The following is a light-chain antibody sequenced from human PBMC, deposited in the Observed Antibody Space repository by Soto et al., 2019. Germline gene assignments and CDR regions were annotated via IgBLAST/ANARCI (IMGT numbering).Light chain of an antibody. CDR1: QSVSSY. V-gene: IGKV3-11*01. J-gene: IGKJ3*01. CDR2: DAS. Sequence: EIVLTQSPATLSLSPGERATLSCRASQSVSSYLAWYQQKSGQTPRLLIYDASNRATGIPARFSGSGSGTDFTLTISSLEREDFAVYYCQHRSNWLGTFGPGTKVDIK. CDR3: QHRSNWLGT.